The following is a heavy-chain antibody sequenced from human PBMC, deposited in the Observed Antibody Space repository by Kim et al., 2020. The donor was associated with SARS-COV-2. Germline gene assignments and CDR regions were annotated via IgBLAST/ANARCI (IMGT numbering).Heavy chain of an antibody. Sequence: ASVKVSCKVSGYTLTELSMHGVRQAPGKGLEWMGGFDPEDGETIYAQKFQGKVTMTEDTSTDTAYMELSSLRSEDTAVYYCATAFAVTMVRGELDYGGQGTLVTVSS. CDR2: FDPEDGET. D-gene: IGHD3-10*01. V-gene: IGHV1-24*01. J-gene: IGHJ4*02. CDR3: ATAFAVTMVRGELDY. CDR1: GYTLTELS.